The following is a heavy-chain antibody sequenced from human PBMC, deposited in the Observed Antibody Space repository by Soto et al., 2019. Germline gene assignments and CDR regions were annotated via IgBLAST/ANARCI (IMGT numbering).Heavy chain of an antibody. D-gene: IGHD3-3*01. J-gene: IGHJ6*02. CDR1: GFTFSNAW. CDR3: TTGRLRFLENYYYGMDV. CDR2: IKSKTDGGTT. V-gene: IGHV3-15*07. Sequence: GGSLRLSCAASGFTFSNAWMNWVRQAPGKGLEWVGRIKSKTDGGTTDYAAPVKGRFTISRDDSKNTLYLQMNSLKTEDTAVYYCTTGRLRFLENYYYGMDVWGQGTTVTVSS.